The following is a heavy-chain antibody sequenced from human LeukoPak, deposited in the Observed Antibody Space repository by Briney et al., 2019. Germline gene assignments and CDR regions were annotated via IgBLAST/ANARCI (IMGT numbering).Heavy chain of an antibody. Sequence: GGSLRLSCTVSGFTFGDHAMGWVRQAPGKGLEWVGFIRSKTYGGTIEYAASVKGRFIISRDDSTSIAYLQMNSLKTEDTAVYYCTRGPIQLWLYHGMDVWGQGTTVTVSS. CDR1: GFTFGDHA. D-gene: IGHD5-18*01. CDR3: TRGPIQLWLYHGMDV. J-gene: IGHJ6*02. V-gene: IGHV3-49*04. CDR2: IRSKTYGGTI.